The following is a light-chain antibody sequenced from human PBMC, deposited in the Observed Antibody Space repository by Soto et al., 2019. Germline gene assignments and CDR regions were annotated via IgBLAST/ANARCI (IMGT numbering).Light chain of an antibody. V-gene: IGKV3-15*01. CDR1: QSVSSN. Sequence: EIVMTQSPATLSVSPGERATLSCRASQSVSSNLAWYQQKPGQSHRLLIYGASTRATGIPARFSGGGSGTDFTLHISSLQSEDFAVHYCQQYNNWHPITFGQGTRLEIK. J-gene: IGKJ5*01. CDR3: QQYNNWHPIT. CDR2: GAS.